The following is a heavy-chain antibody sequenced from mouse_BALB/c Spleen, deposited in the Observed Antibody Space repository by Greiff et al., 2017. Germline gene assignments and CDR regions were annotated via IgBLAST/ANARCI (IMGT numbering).Heavy chain of an antibody. Sequence: EVQVVESGGGLVQPGGSRKLSCAASGFTFSSFGMHWVRQAPEKGLEWVAYISSGSSTIYYADTVKGRFTISRDNPKNTLFLQMTSLRSEDTAMYYCARIGNYVYAMDYWGQGTSVTVSS. D-gene: IGHD2-1*01. CDR2: ISSGSSTI. J-gene: IGHJ4*01. CDR3: ARIGNYVYAMDY. V-gene: IGHV5-17*02. CDR1: GFTFSSFG.